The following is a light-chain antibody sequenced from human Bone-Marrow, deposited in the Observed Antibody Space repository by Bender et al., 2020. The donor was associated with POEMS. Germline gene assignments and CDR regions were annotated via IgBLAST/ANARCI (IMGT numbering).Light chain of an antibody. CDR3: AVWDDSLSVWV. CDR1: SSNIGAHA. Sequence: QSVLTQPPSASGTPGQRVTISCSGGSSNIGAHAVNWYQHLPGTAPKLLIYSSHRRPSEVPDRFSGSRSGTSASLAISGLQSEDEAEYYCAVWDDSLSVWVFDRGTKLTVL. V-gene: IGLV1-44*01. CDR2: SSH. J-gene: IGLJ3*02.